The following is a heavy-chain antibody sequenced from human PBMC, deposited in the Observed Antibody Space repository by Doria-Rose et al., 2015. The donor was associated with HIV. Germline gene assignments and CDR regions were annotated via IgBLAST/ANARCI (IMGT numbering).Heavy chain of an antibody. Sequence: ESGPVLVKPTETLTLTCTVSGVSLSSPGMGVSWIRQPPGKALEWLANIFSDDERSYKTSLKIRLTISRGTSKRQVVLTMTDMDPVDTATYYCARIKSSRWYHKYYFDFWGQGTLVIVSA. D-gene: IGHD6-13*01. CDR1: GVSLSSPGMG. J-gene: IGHJ4*02. CDR3: ARIKSSRWYHKYYFDF. CDR2: IFSDDER. V-gene: IGHV2-26*01.